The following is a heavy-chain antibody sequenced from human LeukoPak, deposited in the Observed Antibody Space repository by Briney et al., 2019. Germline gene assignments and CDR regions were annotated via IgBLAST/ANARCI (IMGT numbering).Heavy chain of an antibody. CDR2: IGTAGDT. CDR3: ARGSPPFQH. J-gene: IGHJ1*01. V-gene: IGHV3-13*01. D-gene: IGHD3-10*01. Sequence: GGSLTLSCAASGFTFSNYDMHWVRQATGQGLEWVSGIGTAGDTYYAGSVKGRFTISRENAKNSLYLQMKSLRAGDTAVYYCARGSPPFQHWGQGTLVTVSS. CDR1: GFTFSNYD.